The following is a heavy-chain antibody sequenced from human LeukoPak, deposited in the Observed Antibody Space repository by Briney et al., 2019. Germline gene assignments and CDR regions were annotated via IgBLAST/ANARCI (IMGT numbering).Heavy chain of an antibody. D-gene: IGHD3-22*01. Sequence: TSETLSLTCTVSGGSISSYYWSWIRQPPGKGLEWIGYIYDSGSTNYNPSLKSRVTISVDTSKNQFSLKLSSVTAADTAVYYCACLTTADAFDIWGQGTMVTVSS. CDR3: ACLTTADAFDI. CDR1: GGSISSYY. CDR2: IYDSGST. J-gene: IGHJ3*02. V-gene: IGHV4-59*01.